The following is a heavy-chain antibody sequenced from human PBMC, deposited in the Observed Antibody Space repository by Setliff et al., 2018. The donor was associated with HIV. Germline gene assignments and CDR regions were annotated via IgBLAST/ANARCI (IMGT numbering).Heavy chain of an antibody. D-gene: IGHD5-18*01. J-gene: IGHJ4*02. CDR2: IYKAGKT. CDR3: AKGGYGGAYYVAGY. Sequence: GGSLRLSCEASGFRVTDTYMAWVRQAPGKGLEWVTLIYKAGKTYYADFVKGRFTIARDDTKNTVSLQMTNLEPGDTAMYYCAKGGYGGAYYVAGYWGQGTKVT. V-gene: IGHV3-53*01. CDR1: GFRVTDTY.